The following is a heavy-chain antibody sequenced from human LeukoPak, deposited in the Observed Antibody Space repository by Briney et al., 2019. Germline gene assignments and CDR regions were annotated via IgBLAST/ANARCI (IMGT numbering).Heavy chain of an antibody. J-gene: IGHJ2*01. D-gene: IGHD2-15*01. V-gene: IGHV4-34*01. CDR1: GFTFSSYA. Sequence: GSLRLSCAASGFTFSSYAMSWIRQPPGKGLEWIGEINHSGSTNYNPSLKSRVTISVDTSKNQFSLKLSSVTAADTAVYYCARKRRFGYCSGGSCDKYWYFDLWGRGTLVTVSS. CDR3: ARKRRFGYCSGGSCDKYWYFDL. CDR2: INHSGST.